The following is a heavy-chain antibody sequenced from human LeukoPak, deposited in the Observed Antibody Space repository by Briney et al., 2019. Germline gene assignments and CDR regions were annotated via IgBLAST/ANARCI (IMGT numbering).Heavy chain of an antibody. Sequence: GGSLRLSCAASGFTFSKYWMLWVRQAPGKGLESVSRINTDGTVTTYADSVKGRFTVSRDNADNTMFLQMNNVRDEDTAVYYCATKQWLAPPPDSWGQGTPVTVSS. V-gene: IGHV3-74*01. CDR3: ATKQWLAPPPDS. D-gene: IGHD6-19*01. CDR1: GFTFSKYW. CDR2: INTDGTVT. J-gene: IGHJ4*02.